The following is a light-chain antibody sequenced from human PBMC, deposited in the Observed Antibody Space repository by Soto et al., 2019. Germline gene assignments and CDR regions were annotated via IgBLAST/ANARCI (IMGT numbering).Light chain of an antibody. CDR2: AAS. Sequence: DIHVTQSPSSLSSSVGDRVTITCRASENVDRYVNWYQQIPGRAPSLLISAASTLQSGVPSRFRVSGSVTSFTLTIDSLQPEDVAVYYCQQTYSTPPTLGQGTKVEVK. J-gene: IGKJ1*01. CDR1: ENVDRY. V-gene: IGKV1-39*01. CDR3: QQTYSTPPT.